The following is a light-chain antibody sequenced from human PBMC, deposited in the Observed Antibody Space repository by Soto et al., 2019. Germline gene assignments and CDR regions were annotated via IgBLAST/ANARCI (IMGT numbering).Light chain of an antibody. J-gene: IGLJ3*02. CDR2: SNN. Sequence: QSVLTQPPSASGTPGQRVTMSCSGSSSNLGSNPVNRYQLRPGTAPVLLIFSNNLRPLGVSDRFSGSRSGTSASLAISNLQSEDEADYFCAAWDDSLNGHWVFGGGTKLTVL. CDR1: SSNLGSNP. CDR3: AAWDDSLNGHWV. V-gene: IGLV1-44*01.